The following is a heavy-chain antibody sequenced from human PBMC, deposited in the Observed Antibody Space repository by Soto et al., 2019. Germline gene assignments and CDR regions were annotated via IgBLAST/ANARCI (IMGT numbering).Heavy chain of an antibody. CDR1: GCSFSSSTHY. D-gene: IGHD6-6*01. CDR3: ATYSSSSGWFDP. J-gene: IGHJ5*02. CDR2: MHYSGST. V-gene: IGHV4-39*01. Sequence: QLQLQESGPGLVKPSETLSLTCTVSGCSFSSSTHYWGWIRQPPGKGLEWIGIMHYSGSTYFNPSLKSRVTIFIDTSKNQFSLELSSVTAADTALYFCATYSSSSGWFDPWGQGTLVTVSS.